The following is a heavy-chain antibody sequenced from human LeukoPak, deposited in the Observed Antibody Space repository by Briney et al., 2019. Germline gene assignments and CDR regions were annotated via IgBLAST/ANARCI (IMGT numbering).Heavy chain of an antibody. CDR3: ARSVPYGTTWYGRSDC. J-gene: IGHJ4*02. CDR1: GFPFNSYW. Sequence: GESLRLSCTASGFPFNSYWMTWVRQTPGKGLEWVANIKQDGSTQYYVDSVKGRFTISRDNAMNSLYLQMNSLRVEDTAIYYCARSVPYGTTWYGRSDCWGQGTLVTVSS. CDR2: IKQDGSTQ. D-gene: IGHD6-13*01. V-gene: IGHV3-7*03.